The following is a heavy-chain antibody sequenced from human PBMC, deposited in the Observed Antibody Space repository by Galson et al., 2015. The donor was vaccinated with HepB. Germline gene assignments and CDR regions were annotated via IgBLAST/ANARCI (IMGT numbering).Heavy chain of an antibody. V-gene: IGHV1-18*01. D-gene: IGHD1-1*01. Sequence: SVKVSCKASGYTFTSYGISWVRQAPGQGLEWMGWISAYNGNTNYAQKLQGRVTMTTDTSTSTAYMALRSLRSDDTAVYYCARDLDSWKLGQPFDPWGQGTLVTVSS. CDR1: GYTFTSYG. CDR3: ARDLDSWKLGQPFDP. J-gene: IGHJ5*02. CDR2: ISAYNGNT.